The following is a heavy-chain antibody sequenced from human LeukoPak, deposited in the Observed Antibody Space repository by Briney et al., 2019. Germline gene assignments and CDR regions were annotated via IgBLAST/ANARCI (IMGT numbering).Heavy chain of an antibody. CDR1: AGSISSSRYY. J-gene: IGHJ3*02. D-gene: IGHD3-3*01. V-gene: IGHV4-39*01. CDR2: IYYSGST. Sequence: KPPETLSLTRTVSAGSISSSRYYWGWIRQPPGKGLEWIGGIYYSGSTYYNPSLKSRVTISVDTSKNQFSLKLSSVTAADTAVYYCARQFFGVVIISPDAFDIWGQGTMVTVSS. CDR3: ARQFFGVVIISPDAFDI.